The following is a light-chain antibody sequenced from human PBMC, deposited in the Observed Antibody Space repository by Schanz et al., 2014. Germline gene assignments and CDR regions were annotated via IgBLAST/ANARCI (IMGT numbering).Light chain of an antibody. Sequence: SALTQPASVSGSPGQSITISCTGTSSDVGGYNYVSWYQQHPGKAPKLMIYDVNNRPSGVSNRFSGSKSGNTASLTVSGLQAEDEADYYCSSFGGSNNPPWVFGGGTKLTVL. CDR2: DVN. CDR1: SSDVGGYNY. V-gene: IGLV2-14*03. CDR3: SSFGGSNNPPWV. J-gene: IGLJ3*02.